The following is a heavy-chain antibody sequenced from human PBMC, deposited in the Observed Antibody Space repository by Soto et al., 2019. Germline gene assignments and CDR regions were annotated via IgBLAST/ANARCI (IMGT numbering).Heavy chain of an antibody. Sequence: QVQLVQSGGEVKKPGASVKVSCKTSGYSFTTYGISWVRQAPGQGLEWMGWISAYNGNTNYAQKLQDRVTMTTDTSTSTAYMELRSLRSDDTAVYYCAREGPAPYFFYGMEVCGQGSTVTVSS. V-gene: IGHV1-18*01. CDR1: GYSFTTYG. CDR2: ISAYNGNT. CDR3: AREGPAPYFFYGMEV. J-gene: IGHJ6*02.